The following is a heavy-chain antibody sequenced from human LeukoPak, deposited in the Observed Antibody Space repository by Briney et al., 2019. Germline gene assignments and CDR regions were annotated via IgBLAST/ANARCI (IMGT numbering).Heavy chain of an antibody. CDR1: GYTFTSYG. J-gene: IGHJ4*02. Sequence: ASVKVSCKASGYTFTSYGISWVRQAPGQGLEWMGWINAGNGNTKYSQKFQGRVTITRDTSASTAYMELSSLRSEDTAVYYCARDPYSSSWEELDYWGQGTLVTVSS. CDR3: ARDPYSSSWEELDY. V-gene: IGHV1-3*01. CDR2: INAGNGNT. D-gene: IGHD6-13*01.